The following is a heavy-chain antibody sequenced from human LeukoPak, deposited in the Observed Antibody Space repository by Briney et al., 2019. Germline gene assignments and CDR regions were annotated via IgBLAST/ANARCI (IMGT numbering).Heavy chain of an antibody. CDR3: ARDPVLRLELASYWYFDL. CDR2: INPSGGGT. Sequence: GASVKVSCKASGYTFTNYYMHWVRQAPGQGLEWMGIINPSGGGTTYAQKFQGRLTMTRDTSTSTVYMELSSLRSEDSAVYYCARDPVLRLELASYWYFDLWGRGTLVTVSS. J-gene: IGHJ2*01. CDR1: GYTFTNYY. V-gene: IGHV1-46*01. D-gene: IGHD1-26*01.